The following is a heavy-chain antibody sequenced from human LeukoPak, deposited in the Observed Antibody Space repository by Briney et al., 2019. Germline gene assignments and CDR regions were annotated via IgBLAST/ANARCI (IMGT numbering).Heavy chain of an antibody. CDR2: IKSKTDGETT. CDR1: GFTFTNAW. J-gene: IGHJ4*02. V-gene: IGHV3-15*01. Sequence: GGSLRLSCVGSGFTFTNAWMSWVRQAPGKGLEWIGRIKSKTDGETTNYAEPVRGRFTISRDDSKSAVYLQMNSLKIEDTAVYYCTTDLGTYYHGSQRLIPIDYWGQGTLVTVSS. CDR3: TTDLGTYYHGSQRLIPIDY. D-gene: IGHD3-10*01.